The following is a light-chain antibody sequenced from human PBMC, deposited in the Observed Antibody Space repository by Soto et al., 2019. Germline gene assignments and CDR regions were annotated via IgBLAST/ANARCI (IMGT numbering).Light chain of an antibody. CDR3: SSYTSTSTYG. V-gene: IGLV2-14*01. CDR2: DVT. Sequence: QSVLTQPASVSGSPGQSITISCTGTSSDVGGYNYVSWYQQHPCKAPKLMIYDVTYRPSGVSNRFSGSKSGTTASLTLSGLQAEDEADYYCSSYTSTSTYGFGTGTKVTVL. J-gene: IGLJ1*01. CDR1: SSDVGGYNY.